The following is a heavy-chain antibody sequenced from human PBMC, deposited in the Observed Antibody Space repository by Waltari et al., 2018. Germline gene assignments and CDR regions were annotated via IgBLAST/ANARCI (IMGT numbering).Heavy chain of an antibody. D-gene: IGHD1-26*01. CDR2: INHRGST. J-gene: IGHJ4*02. CDR1: GGSFSCYY. V-gene: IGHV4-34*01. CDR3: ARYRRLRGGVGASSFDY. Sequence: QVQLQQWGAGLLKPSETLSLTCAVYGGSFSCYYWRWIRQPPGKGLEWIGEINHRGSTNYNPSLKRRVTISVDTSKNQCSLKLSSVTAADTAVYYCARYRRLRGGVGASSFDYWGQGTLVTVSS.